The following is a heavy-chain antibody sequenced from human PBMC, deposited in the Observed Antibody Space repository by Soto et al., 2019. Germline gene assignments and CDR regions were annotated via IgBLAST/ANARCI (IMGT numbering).Heavy chain of an antibody. CDR2: IYYSGST. CDR1: GGSISSSSYY. V-gene: IGHV4-39*01. D-gene: IGHD3-9*01. J-gene: IGHJ6*02. Sequence: SDTLSLTCTVSGGSISSSSYYWGWIRQPPGKGLEWIGSIYYSGSTYYNPSLKSRVTISVDTSKNQFSLKLSSVTAADTAVYYCARGHYDILTGYPYYYYYGMDVWGQGTTVT. CDR3: ARGHYDILTGYPYYYYYGMDV.